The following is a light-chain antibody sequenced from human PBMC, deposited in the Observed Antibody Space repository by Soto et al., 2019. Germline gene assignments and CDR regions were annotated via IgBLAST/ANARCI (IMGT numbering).Light chain of an antibody. Sequence: IVLTQSPGTLSLSPGDRATLSCRASQSVGTRYLAWYQQKPGQAPRLLISGTSTRATGIPDRFSGSASGTDFTLTISRLEPEEFAVYYCQQYGTSPRTFGEGARV. V-gene: IGKV3-20*01. CDR1: QSVGTRY. CDR3: QQYGTSPRT. CDR2: GTS. J-gene: IGKJ1*01.